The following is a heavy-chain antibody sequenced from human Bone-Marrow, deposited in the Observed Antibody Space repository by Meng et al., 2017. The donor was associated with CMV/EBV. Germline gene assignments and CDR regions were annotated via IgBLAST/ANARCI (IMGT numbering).Heavy chain of an antibody. V-gene: IGHV4-39*07. J-gene: IGHJ4*02. Sequence: GSLRLSCTVSGGSISSSSYYWGWIRQPPGKGLEWIGSIYYSGSTYYNPSLKSRVTISVVTSKNQFSLKLSSVTAAGTAVYCCARGGRSGYSAFDYWGQGTPVTVSS. CDR1: GGSISSSSYY. CDR3: ARGGRSGYSAFDY. CDR2: IYYSGST. D-gene: IGHD3-3*01.